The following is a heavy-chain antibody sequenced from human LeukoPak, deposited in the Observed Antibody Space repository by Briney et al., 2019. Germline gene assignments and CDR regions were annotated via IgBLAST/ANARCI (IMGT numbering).Heavy chain of an antibody. CDR1: GFTFDDYG. Sequence: SGGSLRLSCAASGFTFDDYGMSWVRQAPGKGLEWVSGINWNGGSTGYADSVKGRFTISRDNAKNSQYLQMNSLRAENTALYIFARAGSSTSSGGFDPWGQGTLVSVSS. CDR3: ARAGSSTSSGGFDP. V-gene: IGHV3-20*01. CDR2: INWNGGST. J-gene: IGHJ5*02. D-gene: IGHD2-2*01.